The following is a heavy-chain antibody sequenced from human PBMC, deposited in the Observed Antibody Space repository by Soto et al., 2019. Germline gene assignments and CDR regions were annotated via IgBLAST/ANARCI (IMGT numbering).Heavy chain of an antibody. D-gene: IGHD3-3*01. CDR2: ISYDGSNK. V-gene: IGHV3-30-3*01. CDR3: ASPDTYYDFWSGYPDY. J-gene: IGHJ4*02. Sequence: GGSLRLSCAASGFTFSSYAMHWVRQAPGKGLEWVAVISYDGSNKYYADSVKGRFTISRDNSKNTLYLQMNSLRAEDTAVYYCASPDTYYDFWSGYPDYWGQGTLVTSPQ. CDR1: GFTFSSYA.